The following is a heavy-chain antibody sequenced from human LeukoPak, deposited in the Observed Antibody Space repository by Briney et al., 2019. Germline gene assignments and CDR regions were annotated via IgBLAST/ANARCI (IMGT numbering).Heavy chain of an antibody. D-gene: IGHD3-10*01. V-gene: IGHV4-34*01. CDR3: ARRVRGVIISFYYYNGMDV. J-gene: IGHJ6*02. CDR2: INHSGAT. CDR1: GGSFSDYY. Sequence: SETLSLTCAVYGGSFSDYYWTWIRQSPGKGLEWVGEINHSGATDYNPSLKSRVTISVDTSKNQYSMKVRSVTAADTAVYYCARRVRGVIISFYYYNGMDVWGQGTTVTVSS.